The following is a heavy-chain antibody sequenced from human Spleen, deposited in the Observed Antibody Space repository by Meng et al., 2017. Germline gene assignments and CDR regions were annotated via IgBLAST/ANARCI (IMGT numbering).Heavy chain of an antibody. Sequence: ASVTVSCKASGYTFTSYGISWVRQAPGQGLEWMGWISAYNGNTNYAQKLQGRVTMTTDTSTSTAYMELRSLRSDDTAVYYCARFYDSSGYYPVRAFDIWGQGTMVTVSS. D-gene: IGHD3-22*01. CDR2: ISAYNGNT. V-gene: IGHV1-18*01. CDR3: ARFYDSSGYYPVRAFDI. J-gene: IGHJ3*02. CDR1: GYTFTSYG.